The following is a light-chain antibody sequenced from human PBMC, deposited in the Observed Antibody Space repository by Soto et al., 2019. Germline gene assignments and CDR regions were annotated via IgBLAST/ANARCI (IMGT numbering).Light chain of an antibody. CDR1: SSDVGGYNY. CDR2: DVN. V-gene: IGLV2-14*03. J-gene: IGLJ2*01. Sequence: QSVLTQPASVSGSPGQSITISCTGTSSDVGGYNYVSWYQHHPDKAPKLMIYDVNNRPSGVSNRFSGSKSGNTASLTISGVQAEDDDAYYCSSYTSSSTRLVFGGGTKLTVL. CDR3: SSYTSSSTRLV.